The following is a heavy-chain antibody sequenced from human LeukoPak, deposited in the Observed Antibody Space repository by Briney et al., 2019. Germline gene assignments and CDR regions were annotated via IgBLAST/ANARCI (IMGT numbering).Heavy chain of an antibody. V-gene: IGHV1-2*02. Sequence: ASVKVSCKASGYTFTGYYMHWVRQAPGQGLEWMGWINPNSGGTNYAQKFQGRVTMTRDTSISTAYMELSRLRSDDTAVYYCARRCLDRSGWFDPSFYYWGQGTQVTVSS. CDR1: GYTFTGYY. D-gene: IGHD6-19*01. J-gene: IGHJ4*02. CDR3: ARRCLDRSGWFDPSFYY. CDR2: INPNSGGT.